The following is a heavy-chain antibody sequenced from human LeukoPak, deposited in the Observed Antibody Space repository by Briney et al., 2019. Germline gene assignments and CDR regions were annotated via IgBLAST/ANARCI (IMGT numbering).Heavy chain of an antibody. CDR2: IIPILGIA. Sequence: SVKVSCKASGGTFSSYAISWVRQAPGQGLEWMGRIIPILGIANYAQKFQGRVTITADKSTSTAYMELRSLRSDDTAVYYCARSNYDFWSGYIYYYYGMDVWGQGTTVTVSS. CDR1: GGTFSSYA. D-gene: IGHD3-3*01. J-gene: IGHJ6*02. CDR3: ARSNYDFWSGYIYYYYGMDV. V-gene: IGHV1-69*04.